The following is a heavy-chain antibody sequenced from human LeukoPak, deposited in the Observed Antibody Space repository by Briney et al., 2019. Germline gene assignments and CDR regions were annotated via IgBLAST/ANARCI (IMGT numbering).Heavy chain of an antibody. D-gene: IGHD7-27*01. J-gene: IGHJ4*02. V-gene: IGHV1-69*13. CDR2: IIPIFGTA. CDR1: GGTFSSYA. CDR3: VREGLGIHDFDY. Sequence: SVKVSCKASGGTFSSYAISWVRQAPGQGLEWMGGIIPIFGTANYAQKFQGRVTITADESTSTAYMELSSLRSEDTAVYYCVREGLGIHDFDYWGPGTLVTVSS.